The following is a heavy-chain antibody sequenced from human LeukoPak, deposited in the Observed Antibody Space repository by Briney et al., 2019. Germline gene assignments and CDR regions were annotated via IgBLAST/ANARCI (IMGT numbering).Heavy chain of an antibody. D-gene: IGHD3-9*01. CDR1: GFPFSSYE. V-gene: IGHV3-48*03. CDR3: ARDSYDILTGYYNYYYGMDV. J-gene: IGHJ6*04. CDR2: ISSSGSTI. Sequence: QSGGSLRLSCAASGFPFSSYEMNWVRQAPGKGLEWVSYISSSGSTIYYADSVKGRFTISRDNAKNSLYLQMNSLRAEDTAVYYCARDSYDILTGYYNYYYGMDVWGKGTTVTVSS.